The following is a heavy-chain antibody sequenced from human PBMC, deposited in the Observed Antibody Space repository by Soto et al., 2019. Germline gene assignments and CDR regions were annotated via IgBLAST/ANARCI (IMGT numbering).Heavy chain of an antibody. Sequence: GATGYAQKFQGRVTMTRDTSISTAYMELSNLRSEDTAIYYCARGVDAGVDVWGQGTTVTVSS. J-gene: IGHJ6*02. V-gene: IGHV1-8*01. CDR3: ARGVDAGVDV. D-gene: IGHD1-1*01. CDR2: GAT.